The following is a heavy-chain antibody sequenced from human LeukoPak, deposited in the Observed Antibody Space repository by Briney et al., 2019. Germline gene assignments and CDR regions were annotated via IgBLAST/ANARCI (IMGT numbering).Heavy chain of an antibody. CDR3: AKGTMVRGAPYDY. CDR2: ISYDGSNK. Sequence: GGSLRLSCAASGFTFSSYGMHWVRQAPGKGLEWVAVISYDGSNKYYADSVKGRFTISRDNSKNTLYLQMNSLRAEDTAVYYCAKGTMVRGAPYDYRGQGTLVTVSS. D-gene: IGHD3-10*01. V-gene: IGHV3-30*18. J-gene: IGHJ4*02. CDR1: GFTFSSYG.